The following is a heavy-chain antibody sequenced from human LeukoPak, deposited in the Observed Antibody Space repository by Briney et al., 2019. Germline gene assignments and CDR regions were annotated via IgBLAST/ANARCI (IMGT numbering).Heavy chain of an antibody. CDR2: ISAYNGNT. Sequence: ASVKVSCKASGYTFTSYGISWVRQAPGQGLEWMGWISAYNGNTNYAQKLQGRVTMTTDTSTSTAYMELRSLRSDDTAVYYCARIYSSSWYTNYYYYYYMDVWGKGTTVTVSS. CDR3: ARIYSSSWYTNYYYYYYMDV. D-gene: IGHD6-13*01. V-gene: IGHV1-18*01. CDR1: GYTFTSYG. J-gene: IGHJ6*03.